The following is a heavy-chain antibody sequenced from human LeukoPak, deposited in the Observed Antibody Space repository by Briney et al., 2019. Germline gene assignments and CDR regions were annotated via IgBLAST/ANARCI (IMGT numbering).Heavy chain of an antibody. J-gene: IGHJ4*02. V-gene: IGHV3-21*01. CDR2: ISSSSSYI. CDR1: GFPFSSYS. D-gene: IGHD4-23*01. Sequence: GGSLRLSCAASGFPFSSYSMNWVREAPGKGLEWVSSISSSSSYIYYADSVKGRFTMSRDNAKNSLYLQMNSLRAEDTAVYYCARDEGYGGNSADYWGQGTLVTVSS. CDR3: ARDEGYGGNSADY.